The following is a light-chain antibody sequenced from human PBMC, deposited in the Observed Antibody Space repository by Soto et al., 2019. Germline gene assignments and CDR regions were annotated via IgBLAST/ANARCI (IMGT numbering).Light chain of an antibody. Sequence: QSALTQPASVSGSPGQSITISCTGTSTDVDSYKYVSWYQQHPGKAPKLMIYEVNNRPSGVSNRFSGSKSGNTASLTISGLQPEDEADYYCCSYTNVKTLETVFGGGTQLTVL. CDR1: STDVDSYKY. CDR3: CSYTNVKTLETV. V-gene: IGLV2-14*01. CDR2: EVN. J-gene: IGLJ7*01.